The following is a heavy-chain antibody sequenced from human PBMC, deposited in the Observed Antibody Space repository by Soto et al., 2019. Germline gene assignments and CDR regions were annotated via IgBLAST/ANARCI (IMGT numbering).Heavy chain of an antibody. CDR3: ARDHYYGMDV. CDR1: GFTFSSYS. J-gene: IGHJ6*02. CDR2: ISSSSSTI. V-gene: IGHV3-48*02. Sequence: GGSLRLCCAASGFTFSSYSMNWVRQAPGKGMEWVSYISSSSSTIYYADSVKGRFTISRDNAKNSLYLQMNSLRYEDTAVYYCARDHYYGMDVWGQGTTVTVSS.